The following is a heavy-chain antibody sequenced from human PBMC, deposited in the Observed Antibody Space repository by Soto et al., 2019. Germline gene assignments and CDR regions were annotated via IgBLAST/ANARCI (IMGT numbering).Heavy chain of an antibody. V-gene: IGHV1-2*02. CDR1: GGTFTGYY. J-gene: IGHJ5*02. CDR2: INPNSGGT. D-gene: IGHD4-17*01. Sequence: ASVKVSCKASGGTFTGYYMHWVRQAPGQGLEWMGWINPNSGGTNYAQKLQGRVTMTTDTSTSTAYMELRSLRSDDTAVYYCARDWGESYGDYPPLRFDHWGQGTLVTVSS. CDR3: ARDWGESYGDYPPLRFDH.